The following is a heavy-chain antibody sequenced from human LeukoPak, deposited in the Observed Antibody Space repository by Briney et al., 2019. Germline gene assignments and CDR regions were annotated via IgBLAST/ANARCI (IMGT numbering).Heavy chain of an antibody. J-gene: IGHJ3*02. Sequence: GGSLRLSCAVSGFTFSDSWMHWVRQAPGKGLVWVSRINSDGSITAYADSVKGRFTISRDNAKNTLYLQMNSLRAEDTAVYYCARRGAATDSFDIWGQGTMVTVSS. CDR1: GFTFSDSW. V-gene: IGHV3-74*01. CDR2: INSDGSIT. CDR3: ARRGAATDSFDI. D-gene: IGHD1-26*01.